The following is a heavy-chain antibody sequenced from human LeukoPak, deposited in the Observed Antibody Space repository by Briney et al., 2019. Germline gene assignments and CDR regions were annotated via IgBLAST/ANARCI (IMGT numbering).Heavy chain of an antibody. CDR3: AKGHNWNYVRNWFDP. CDR1: GVSISSSNSY. V-gene: IGHV4-39*07. Sequence: KPSETLSLTCTVSGVSISSSNSYWGWIRQPPGKGLEWIGSIYYSGSTYYNPSLKSRVTISVDTSKNQFSLKLSSVTAADTAVYCCAKGHNWNYVRNWFDPWGQGTLVTVSS. J-gene: IGHJ5*02. CDR2: IYYSGST. D-gene: IGHD1-7*01.